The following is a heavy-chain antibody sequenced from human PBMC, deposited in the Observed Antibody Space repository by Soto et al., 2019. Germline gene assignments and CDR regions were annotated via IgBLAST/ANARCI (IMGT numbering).Heavy chain of an antibody. V-gene: IGHV3-13*01. CDR3: SRGGQLANHAFDI. D-gene: IGHD6-13*01. CDR1: GFTFSSYD. Sequence: EVQLVESGGDLVQPGGSLRLSCAASGFTFSSYDMHWVRQATGKGLEWVSAIDTAGDTYYPGSVKGRFIISRENAKNSFYLQINSLGAEGTAVDYRSRGGQLANHAFDIWGQGTMVTVSS. CDR2: IDTAGDT. J-gene: IGHJ3*02.